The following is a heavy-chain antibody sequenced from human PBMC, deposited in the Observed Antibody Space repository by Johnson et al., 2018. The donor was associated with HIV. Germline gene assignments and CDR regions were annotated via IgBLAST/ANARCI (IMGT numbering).Heavy chain of an antibody. CDR1: GFTFDTYG. CDR2: IWYDGSNK. J-gene: IGHJ3*02. D-gene: IGHD6-13*01. V-gene: IGHV3-33*01. CDR3: ARELGGSSRGAFDI. Sequence: QVQLVESGGGVVQPGRSLRLSCAASGFTFDTYGMHWVRQAPGKGLEWVAVIWYDGSNKYYADSVKGRFTISRDNAKNSLYLQMNSLRAEDTAVYYCARELGGSSRGAFDIWGQGTMVTVSS.